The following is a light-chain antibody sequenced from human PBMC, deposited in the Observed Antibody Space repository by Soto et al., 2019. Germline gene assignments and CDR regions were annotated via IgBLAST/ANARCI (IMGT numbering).Light chain of an antibody. CDR1: QSVSSSN. J-gene: IGKJ2*01. V-gene: IGKV3-20*01. CDR3: QQYGTSPPYT. Sequence: EIVLTQSPVTLSLSPGERATLSCRASQSVSSSNLAWYQQKTGQAPRLLIYGTSSRATGIPDRFSGIGSGTDFTLTISRLEPEDFAVYYCQQYGTSPPYTFGQGTKLEIK. CDR2: GTS.